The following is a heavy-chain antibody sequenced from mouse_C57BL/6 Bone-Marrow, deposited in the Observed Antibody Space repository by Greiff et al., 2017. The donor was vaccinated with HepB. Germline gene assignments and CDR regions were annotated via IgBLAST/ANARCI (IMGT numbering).Heavy chain of an antibody. CDR1: GFTFTDYY. V-gene: IGHV7-3*01. CDR2: IRNKANGYTT. D-gene: IGHD2-4*01. J-gene: IGHJ4*01. CDR3: ARYDYDGYYAMDY. Sequence: EVKVVESGGGLVQPGGSLSLSCAASGFTFTDYYMSWVRQPPGKALEWLGFIRNKANGYTTEYSASVKGRFTISRDNSQSILYLQMNALRAEDSATYYCARYDYDGYYAMDYWGQGTSVTVSS.